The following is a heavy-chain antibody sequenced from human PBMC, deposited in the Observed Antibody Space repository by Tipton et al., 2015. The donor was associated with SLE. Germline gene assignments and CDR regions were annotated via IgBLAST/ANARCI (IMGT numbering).Heavy chain of an antibody. CDR1: GGSISSHY. D-gene: IGHD6-19*01. CDR2: IYYSGST. CDR3: ASGGYSSVTDY. Sequence: LRLSCTVSGGSISSHYWSWIRQPPGKGLEWIGYIYYSGSTNYNPSLKSRVTISADTSKNQFSLKLSSVTAADTAVYYCASGGYSSVTDYWGQGTLVTVSS. J-gene: IGHJ4*02. V-gene: IGHV4-59*11.